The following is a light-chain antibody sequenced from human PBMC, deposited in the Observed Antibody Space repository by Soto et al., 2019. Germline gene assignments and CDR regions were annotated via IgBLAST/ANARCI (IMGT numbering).Light chain of an antibody. CDR3: QQYNSYWT. Sequence: DIQMTQSPSSLSASVGDTVTITCRASQSIGSWLAWYQQRPGKAPILLIYDASNLQNGVPSRFSGGRSGTEFTLTISGLQPDDFATYYCQQYNSYWTFGPGTKVEIK. V-gene: IGKV1-5*01. CDR2: DAS. CDR1: QSIGSW. J-gene: IGKJ1*01.